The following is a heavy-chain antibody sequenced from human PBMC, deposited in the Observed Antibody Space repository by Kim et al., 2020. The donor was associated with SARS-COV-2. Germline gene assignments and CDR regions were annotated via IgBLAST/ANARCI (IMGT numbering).Heavy chain of an antibody. V-gene: IGHV4-59*13. CDR2: INYSGRT. CDR1: GGSISSYY. Sequence: SETLSLTCTVSGGSISSYYWSWIRQPPGKGLEWIGYINYSGRTNYNASLKSRVTISVDTSKNQFSLKLSSVTAADTAVYYCARSSPTYYYDSSGYYYGMDVWGQGTTATVPS. J-gene: IGHJ6*02. D-gene: IGHD3-22*01. CDR3: ARSSPTYYYDSSGYYYGMDV.